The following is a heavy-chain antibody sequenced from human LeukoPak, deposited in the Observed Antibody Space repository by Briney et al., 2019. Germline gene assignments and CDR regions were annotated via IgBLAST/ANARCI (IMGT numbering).Heavy chain of an antibody. J-gene: IGHJ3*02. CDR3: ARHPSGSAFDI. V-gene: IGHV4-39*01. CDR2: VYYSGNT. D-gene: IGHD5-12*01. Sequence: SETLSLTCTVSGGSISSRNYYWGWIRQPPGKGLEWIGSVYYSGNTYYNPSLKSRVTVYVDKSKTQFSLKLSSVTAADTAVYYCARHPSGSAFDIWGQGTMVTVSS. CDR1: GGSISSRNYY.